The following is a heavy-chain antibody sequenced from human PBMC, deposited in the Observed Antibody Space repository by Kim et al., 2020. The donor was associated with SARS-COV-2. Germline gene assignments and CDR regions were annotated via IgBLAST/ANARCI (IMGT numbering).Heavy chain of an antibody. CDR3: ARDHGRVYYGSGSTGMDV. V-gene: IGHV3-21*01. Sequence: GGSLRLSCAASGFTFSSYSMNWVRQAPGKGLEWVSSISSSSSYIYYADSVKGRFTISRDNAKNSLYLQMNSLRAEDTAVYYCARDHGRVYYGSGSTGMDVWGQGTTVTVSS. J-gene: IGHJ6*02. D-gene: IGHD3-10*01. CDR2: ISSSSSYI. CDR1: GFTFSSYS.